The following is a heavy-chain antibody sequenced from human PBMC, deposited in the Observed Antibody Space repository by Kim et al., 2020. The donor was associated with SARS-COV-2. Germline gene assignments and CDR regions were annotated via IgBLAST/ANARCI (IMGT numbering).Heavy chain of an antibody. V-gene: IGHV3-33*01. D-gene: IGHD2-15*01. CDR3: ATEGCNDGNLPFDY. J-gene: IGHJ4*02. Sequence: YANSVKGRFPISRDNSKNTLELQMDSLRVEDPAVYYCATEGCNDGNLPFDYWGQGTLVTVSS.